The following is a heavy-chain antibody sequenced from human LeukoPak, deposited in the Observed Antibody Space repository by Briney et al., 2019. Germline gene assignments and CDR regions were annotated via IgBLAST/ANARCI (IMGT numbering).Heavy chain of an antibody. J-gene: IGHJ4*02. Sequence: ASVKVSCKASGYTFTGYYMHWVRQAPGQGLEWMGRINPNSGGTNYAQKFQGRVTMTRDTSTSTAYMELSRLRSDDTAVFYCARGGPYEYVWGSYRPFDYWGQGTLVTVSS. D-gene: IGHD3-16*02. CDR2: INPNSGGT. V-gene: IGHV1-2*06. CDR3: ARGGPYEYVWGSYRPFDY. CDR1: GYTFTGYY.